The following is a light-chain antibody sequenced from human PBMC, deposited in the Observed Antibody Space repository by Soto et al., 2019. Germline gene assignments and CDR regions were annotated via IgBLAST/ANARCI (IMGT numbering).Light chain of an antibody. CDR1: PGISNY. Sequence: DIQMTQSPSSLSASVGDRVTITCRASPGISNYLAWFQQKPGKVPKLLIYAASTLQSGVPSRFSGSGSGTDFTLTISSLQPEDVATYYCRKYNSAPQTFGQGTKVDTK. V-gene: IGKV1-27*01. CDR3: RKYNSAPQT. J-gene: IGKJ1*01. CDR2: AAS.